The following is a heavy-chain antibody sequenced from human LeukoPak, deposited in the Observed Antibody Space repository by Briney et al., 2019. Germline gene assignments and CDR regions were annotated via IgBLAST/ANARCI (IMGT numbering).Heavy chain of an antibody. J-gene: IGHJ4*02. V-gene: IGHV4-59*11. CDR2: IHYTGRT. CDR3: ARGAGWYDY. Sequence: SETLSLTCAVSGGSISSHYWSWLRQPPGEGLEWIAYIHYTGRTNYNPSLKGRVTISVDTSNSQFSLNLNYVTAADTAVYYCARGAGWYDYWGQGTLVTVSS. D-gene: IGHD6-19*01. CDR1: GGSISSHY.